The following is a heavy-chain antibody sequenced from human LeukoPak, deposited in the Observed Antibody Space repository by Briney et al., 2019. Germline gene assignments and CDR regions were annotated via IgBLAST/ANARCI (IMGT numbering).Heavy chain of an antibody. CDR1: GFTFSSYW. CDR2: ISGSGGGT. V-gene: IGHV3-23*01. D-gene: IGHD3-3*01. J-gene: IGHJ4*02. Sequence: GGSLRLSCAASGFTFSSYWMSWVRQAPGKGLEWVPAISGSGGGTYYADSVKGRFTISRDNSKSTLYLQMNSLRAEDTAVYYCAKRPDDFWSGPDYWGQGTLVTVSS. CDR3: AKRPDDFWSGPDY.